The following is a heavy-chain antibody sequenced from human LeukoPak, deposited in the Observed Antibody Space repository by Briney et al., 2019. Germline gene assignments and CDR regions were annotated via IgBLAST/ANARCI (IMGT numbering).Heavy chain of an antibody. CDR3: ARDPYDFRSGYYARVGHDAFDI. Sequence: ASVKVSCKASGYTFTSYGISWVRQAPGQGLEWMGWISAYNGNTNYAQKLQGRVTMTTDTSTSTAYMELRSLRSDDTAVYYCARDPYDFRSGYYARVGHDAFDIWGQGTMVTVSS. CDR2: ISAYNGNT. J-gene: IGHJ3*02. CDR1: GYTFTSYG. D-gene: IGHD3-3*01. V-gene: IGHV1-18*01.